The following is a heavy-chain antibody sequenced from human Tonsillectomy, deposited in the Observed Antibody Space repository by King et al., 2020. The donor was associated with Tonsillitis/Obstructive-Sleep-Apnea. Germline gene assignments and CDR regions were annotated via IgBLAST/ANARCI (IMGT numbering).Heavy chain of an antibody. V-gene: IGHV3-30*04. CDR3: ARPQCDFTSCRWNDAFHI. CDR1: GFIFSNYA. Sequence: VQLVESGGGVVQPGRSLRLSCAASGFIFSNYAVHWVRQAPGKGLGWEWVAVISFDSRNIYYADSVKGRFTISRDNSKNTVYLQMNRLRAEDSAVYYCARPQCDFTSCRWNDAFHIWGQGTMVTVSS. CDR2: ISFDSRNI. J-gene: IGHJ3*02. D-gene: IGHD3/OR15-3a*01.